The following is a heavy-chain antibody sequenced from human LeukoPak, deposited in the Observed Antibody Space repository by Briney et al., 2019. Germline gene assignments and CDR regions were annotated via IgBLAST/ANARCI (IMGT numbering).Heavy chain of an antibody. CDR2: IYWDDDK. CDR3: VHTAYYFWSGYDYSYMDV. Sequence: SGPTLVKPTQSLTLTCTFSGFSLSTDGVGVGWIRQPPGKALEWLALIYWDDDKRYTPSLKSRLTLTTDTSKNQVVLTMTNMDPVDTATYYCVHTAYYFWSGYDYSYMDVWGKGTTVTVSS. D-gene: IGHD3-3*01. V-gene: IGHV2-5*02. CDR1: GFSLSTDGVG. J-gene: IGHJ6*03.